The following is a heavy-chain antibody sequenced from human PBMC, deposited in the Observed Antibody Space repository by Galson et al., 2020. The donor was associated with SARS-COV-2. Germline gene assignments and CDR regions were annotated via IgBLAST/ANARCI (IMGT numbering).Heavy chain of an antibody. J-gene: IGHJ6*02. CDR3: ARAENGQKGMDV. CDR2: LYAGGYT. Sequence: GGSLRPSCAPSGFSVGTNSMNWVRQAPGKGLEWVSLLYAGGYTSYADPVKGRITVSKDNSKNTLYLQMNSLRAEDTAVYYCARAENGQKGMDVWGQGTTVTVSS. V-gene: IGHV3-53*01. D-gene: IGHD2-8*01. CDR1: GFSVGTNS.